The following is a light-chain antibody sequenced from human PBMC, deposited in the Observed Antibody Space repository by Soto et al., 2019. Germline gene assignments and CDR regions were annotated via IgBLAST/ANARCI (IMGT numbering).Light chain of an antibody. V-gene: IGKV1-39*01. CDR2: AAS. CDR3: QQSYITPPIA. J-gene: IGKJ5*01. CDR1: QSVSRY. Sequence: DVQMTQSPSSLSALVGDRVTITCRASQSVSRYLNCYQHKPGKAPKLLINAASNLRGGVPSRFSGSGSGKDFTLTIDGLRPEDFAVYYCQQSYITPPIAFGHGTRLEVK.